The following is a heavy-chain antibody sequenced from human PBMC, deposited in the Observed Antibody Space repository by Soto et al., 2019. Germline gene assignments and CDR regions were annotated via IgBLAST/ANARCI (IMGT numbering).Heavy chain of an antibody. D-gene: IGHD3-10*01. Sequence: QVQLQQWGAGLLKPSETLSLTCAVYGGSLSGYQWTWIRQTPGKGLKWIGEINDSGNINYNPSLRSRLTILLDTPRKQISLKLSSVTAADSAVYYCARGLILWFGELSRRGGYYYYMDVWGKGTTVTVSS. CDR3: ARGLILWFGELSRRGGYYYYMDV. CDR1: GGSLSGYQ. CDR2: INDSGNI. J-gene: IGHJ6*03. V-gene: IGHV4-34*01.